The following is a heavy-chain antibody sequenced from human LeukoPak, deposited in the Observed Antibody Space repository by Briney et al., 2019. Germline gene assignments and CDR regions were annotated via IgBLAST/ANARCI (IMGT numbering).Heavy chain of an antibody. D-gene: IGHD5-18*01. CDR1: AFTFSSYS. Sequence: GGSLRLSCAASAFTFSSYSLNWVRQAPGKGLEWVSCITSNIYTYYADSVRGRFTISRDNSQNSVYLVMNSLRAEDTAVYYCARERDTSMVALDSWGQGTLVTVSS. V-gene: IGHV3-21*06. CDR2: ITSNIYT. J-gene: IGHJ4*02. CDR3: ARERDTSMVALDS.